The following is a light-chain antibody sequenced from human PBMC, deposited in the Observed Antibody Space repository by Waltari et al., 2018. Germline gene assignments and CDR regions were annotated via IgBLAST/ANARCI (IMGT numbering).Light chain of an antibody. V-gene: IGKV3-15*01. CDR2: AAS. CDR3: QQYNNWPPYT. CDR1: PSVGSN. J-gene: IGKJ2*01. Sequence: DIVMTQSPATLSVSPGERATLPCRASPSVGSNLAWYQQKPGQALRLLIFAASRRATGIPARFSGSGSGTEFTLTIGSLQSEDFAVYYCQQYNNWPPYTFGQGTKLEIK.